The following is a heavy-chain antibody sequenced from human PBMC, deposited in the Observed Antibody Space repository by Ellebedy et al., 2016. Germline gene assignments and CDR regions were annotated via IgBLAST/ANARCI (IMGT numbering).Heavy chain of an antibody. CDR3: ARDDFLVGFDP. V-gene: IGHV3-74*01. J-gene: IGHJ5*02. D-gene: IGHD2-8*02. CDR2: INSDGSST. CDR1: GFTFSSYW. Sequence: GGSLRLSXAASGFTFSSYWMHWVRQAPGKGLVWVSRINSDGSSTSYADSVKGRFTISRDNAKNTLYLQMNSLRAEDTAVYYCARDDFLVGFDPWGQGTLVTVSS.